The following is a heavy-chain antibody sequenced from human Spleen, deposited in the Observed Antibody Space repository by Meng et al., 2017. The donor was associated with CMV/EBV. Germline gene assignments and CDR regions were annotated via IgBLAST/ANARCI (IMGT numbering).Heavy chain of an antibody. J-gene: IGHJ6*02. D-gene: IGHD3-22*01. CDR3: AKDGPYSGYYAGYYYGMDV. CDR2: IYYSGNT. V-gene: IGHV4-39*02. Sequence: SETLSLTCTVSGGSINRSSYYWGWVRQTPGKGLEWIGNIYYSGNTYYNPSLKSRVTISVDTAKNQFSLRLNSVTAADTAVYYCAKDGPYSGYYAGYYYGMDVWGQGTTVTVSS. CDR1: GGSINRSSYY.